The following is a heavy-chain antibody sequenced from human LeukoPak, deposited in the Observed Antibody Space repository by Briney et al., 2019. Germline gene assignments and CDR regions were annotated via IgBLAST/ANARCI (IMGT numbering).Heavy chain of an antibody. CDR3: ASWPLATAGIFRY. Sequence: GGSLRLSCAASGFTSSNAWMSWVRQAPGKGLEWVSYISRSSSYRYYADSVKGRFTISRDNAKNSLYLQMNSLRAEDTAVYYCASWPLATAGIFRYWGQGTLVTVSS. D-gene: IGHD6-13*01. V-gene: IGHV3-21*01. CDR1: GFTSSNAW. J-gene: IGHJ4*02. CDR2: ISRSSSYR.